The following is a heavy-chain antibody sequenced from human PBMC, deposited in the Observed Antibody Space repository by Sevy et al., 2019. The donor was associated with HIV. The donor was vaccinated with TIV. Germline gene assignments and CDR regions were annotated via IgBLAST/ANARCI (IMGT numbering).Heavy chain of an antibody. CDR2: IYYSGST. J-gene: IGHJ4*02. D-gene: IGHD6-6*01. Sequence: SETLSLTCTVSGGSVSSGSYYWSWIRQPPGKGLEWIGYIYYSGSTNYNPSLKSRFTISVDTSKNQFSLKLSSVTAADTAVYYCAGDMRRGSSYFDYWGQGTLVTVSS. CDR1: GGSVSSGSYY. CDR3: AGDMRRGSSYFDY. V-gene: IGHV4-61*01.